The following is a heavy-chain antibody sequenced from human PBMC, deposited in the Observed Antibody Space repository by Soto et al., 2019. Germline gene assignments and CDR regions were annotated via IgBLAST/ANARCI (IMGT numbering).Heavy chain of an antibody. CDR3: ARGGQDFWSGPFDY. J-gene: IGHJ4*02. Sequence: SETLSLTCTVSGGSISNYFCNWIRQPAGKGLEWIGRIDNSGSTNYNPSLKSRITMSADTSRNQFSLKLNSVAAADTAVYYCARGGQDFWSGPFDYWGQGALVTAPQ. CDR1: GGSISNYF. V-gene: IGHV4-4*07. D-gene: IGHD3-3*01. CDR2: IDNSGST.